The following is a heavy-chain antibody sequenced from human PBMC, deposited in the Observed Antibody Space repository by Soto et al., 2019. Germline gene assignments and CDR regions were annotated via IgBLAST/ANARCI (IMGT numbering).Heavy chain of an antibody. CDR1: GFTFSDYY. V-gene: IGHV3-11*06. D-gene: IGHD6-13*01. Sequence: QVQLVESGGGLVKPGGSLRLSCAASGFTFSDYYMSWIRQAPGKGLEWVSYISSSSSYTNYADSVKGRFTISRDNAKNSLDLQMNSLRAEDTAVYDCARDLESSSPLDYWGQGTLVTVSS. CDR2: ISSSSSYT. CDR3: ARDLESSSPLDY. J-gene: IGHJ4*02.